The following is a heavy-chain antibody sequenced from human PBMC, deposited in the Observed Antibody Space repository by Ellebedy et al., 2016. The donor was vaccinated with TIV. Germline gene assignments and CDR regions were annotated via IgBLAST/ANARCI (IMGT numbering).Heavy chain of an antibody. CDR1: GFTFTSYA. J-gene: IGHJ4*02. CDR3: ASSGVDY. CDR2: ISHTGTRT. D-gene: IGHD6-25*01. V-gene: IGHV3-23*01. Sequence: GESLKISCAASGFTFTSYAMSWVRQAPGKGLEWVSTISHTGTRTYYADSVEGRFTVSRDTSKKTLYLQMNSLRAEDTAVYYCASSGVDYWGQGTLVTVSS.